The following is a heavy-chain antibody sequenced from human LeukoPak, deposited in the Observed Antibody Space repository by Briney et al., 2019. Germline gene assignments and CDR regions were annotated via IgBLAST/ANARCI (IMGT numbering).Heavy chain of an antibody. Sequence: GGSLRLSCAASGFTFSSYSMNWVRQAPGKGLEWVSSISSGSSYIYYADSVKGRFTISRDNAKNSLYLQMNSLRAEDTAVYYCAVVGAGDAFDIWGQGTMVTVSS. CDR2: ISSGSSYI. V-gene: IGHV3-21*01. D-gene: IGHD1-26*01. CDR3: AVVGAGDAFDI. J-gene: IGHJ3*02. CDR1: GFTFSSYS.